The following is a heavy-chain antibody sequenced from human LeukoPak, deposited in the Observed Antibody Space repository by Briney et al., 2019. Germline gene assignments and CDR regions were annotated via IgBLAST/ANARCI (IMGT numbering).Heavy chain of an antibody. V-gene: IGHV4-4*07. D-gene: IGHD3/OR15-3a*01. J-gene: IGHJ4*02. CDR3: ARDRVQGLADY. CDR1: GGSISTYY. CDR2: IYSSGST. Sequence: SETLCLTCTVSGGSISTYYWSWIRQPAGKGLEWIGRIYSSGSTNYNPSLKSRVTMSVDTSKNQFSLKLSSVTAADTAVYYCARDRVQGLADYWGQGTLVTVSS.